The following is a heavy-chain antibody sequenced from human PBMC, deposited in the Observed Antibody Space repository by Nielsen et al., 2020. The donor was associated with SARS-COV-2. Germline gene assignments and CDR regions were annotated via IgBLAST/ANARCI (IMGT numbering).Heavy chain of an antibody. V-gene: IGHV3-48*02. CDR3: ARVIIPSTTVTSYYFDY. D-gene: IGHD4-17*01. Sequence: GESLKISCPASGFTFSSYSMNWVRQAPGKGLEWVSYISSSNSTIYYADSVKGRFTISRDNAKNSLYLQMNSLRDEDTAVYYCARVIIPSTTVTSYYFDYWGQGTLVTVSS. CDR2: ISSSNSTI. CDR1: GFTFSSYS. J-gene: IGHJ4*02.